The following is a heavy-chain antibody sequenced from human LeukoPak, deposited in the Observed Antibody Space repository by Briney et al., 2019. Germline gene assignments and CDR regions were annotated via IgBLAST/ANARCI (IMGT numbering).Heavy chain of an antibody. Sequence: GGSLRLSCAASGFTFSDAWMNWVRQAPGKGLEWVGRIKSKTDGGTTDYAAPVKGRFTISRDDSKNTLYLQMNSLRTEDTAMYYCTTDPPPNYYYDSSGYYILHSLGYWGQGTLVTVSS. CDR2: IKSKTDGGTT. CDR3: TTDPPPNYYYDSSGYYILHSLGY. J-gene: IGHJ4*02. CDR1: GFTFSDAW. V-gene: IGHV3-15*01. D-gene: IGHD3-22*01.